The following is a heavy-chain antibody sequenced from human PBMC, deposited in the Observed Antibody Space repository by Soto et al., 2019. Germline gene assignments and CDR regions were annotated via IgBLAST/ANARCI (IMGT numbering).Heavy chain of an antibody. CDR1: GFTFSSYW. CDR2: INTDGSTT. J-gene: IGHJ4*02. D-gene: IGHD3-10*01. CDR3: ARGASGNYYLDY. Sequence: EVQLVESGGNLVQPGGSLRLSCAASGFTFSSYWIHWVRQPPGKGLLWVSRINTDGSTTNYADSVKGRFTISRDNAKNTLYLQMNSLRAEDTDGYYCARGASGNYYLDYWGQGALVTISS. V-gene: IGHV3-74*01.